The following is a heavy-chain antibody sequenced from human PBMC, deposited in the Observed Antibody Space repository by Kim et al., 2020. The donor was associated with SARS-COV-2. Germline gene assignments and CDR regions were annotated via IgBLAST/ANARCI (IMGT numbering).Heavy chain of an antibody. V-gene: IGHV6-1*01. J-gene: IGHJ3*02. Sequence: SQTLSLTCAISGDSVSANRGSWNWIRQSPSRGLEWLGRTYYRSRWINDYAVSVKGRMFINADTSKNQLSLQLTSVTPEDMAVYYCARLIDYGPFDIWGQGTVVIVSS. CDR3: ARLIDYGPFDI. CDR1: GDSVSANRGS. D-gene: IGHD3-10*01. CDR2: TYYRSRWIN.